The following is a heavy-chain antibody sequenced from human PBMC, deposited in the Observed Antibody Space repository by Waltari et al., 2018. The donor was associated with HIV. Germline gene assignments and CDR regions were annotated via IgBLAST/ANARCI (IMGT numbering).Heavy chain of an antibody. J-gene: IGHJ4*02. CDR2: ISTDGGDT. CDR3: TRDLSTYGHEFDY. D-gene: IGHD3-16*01. CDR1: GFNFRSYW. Sequence: EVQLVESGGDLVQPGGSLRLSCAASGFNFRSYWMHWSRPIAGKGLGWVSHISTDGGDTSYLESVKGRFNISRDNAKTTLYLQMNSLRVEDTAIYYCTRDLSTYGHEFDYWGQGTLVTVAS. V-gene: IGHV3-74*01.